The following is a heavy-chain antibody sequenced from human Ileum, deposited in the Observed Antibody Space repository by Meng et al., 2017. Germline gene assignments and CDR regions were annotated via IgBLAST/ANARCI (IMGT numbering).Heavy chain of an antibody. J-gene: IGHJ4*02. CDR3: ASSTSGPELNY. CDR2: IYQVGST. Sequence: QLQLQGSGPGLLKPSETRSPTCVVSVDSVTSSSYFWVWMRQPPGKGLEWIGYIYQVGSTNYNPSLKSRVTIVVDTSKNQFSLKLTAVTAADTAVYYCASSTSGPELNYWGQGTLVTVSS. V-gene: IGHV4-39*07. D-gene: IGHD2/OR15-2a*01. CDR1: VDSVTSSSYF.